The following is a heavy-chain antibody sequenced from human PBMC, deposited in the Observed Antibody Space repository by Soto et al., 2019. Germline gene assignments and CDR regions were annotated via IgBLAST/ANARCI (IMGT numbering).Heavy chain of an antibody. Sequence: QVQLQQWGAGLLKPSETLSLTCAVYGGSFTDYYWTWIRQPPGKGLEWIGEISHSGATNYNPSLKSRVTISEDTSKNQVSLKVPSVTAADTAVFYCARGNHYYGMDVWGQGTTVTVSS. V-gene: IGHV4-34*01. CDR3: ARGNHYYGMDV. J-gene: IGHJ6*02. CDR2: ISHSGAT. CDR1: GGSFTDYY.